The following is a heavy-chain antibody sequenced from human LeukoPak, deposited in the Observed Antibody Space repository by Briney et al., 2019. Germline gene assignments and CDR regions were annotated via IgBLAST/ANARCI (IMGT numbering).Heavy chain of an antibody. CDR3: VTDRGAINAFDI. Sequence: ASVKVSCKVSGHTLTELSIHWVRQAPGKGLEWMGRFDPGDGERVYAQRLQGRVSMTGDTSTDTAYMDLRSLRSEDTAMYYCVTDRGAINAFDIWGQGTMVTVSS. V-gene: IGHV1-24*01. CDR2: FDPGDGER. CDR1: GHTLTELS. D-gene: IGHD2-15*01. J-gene: IGHJ3*02.